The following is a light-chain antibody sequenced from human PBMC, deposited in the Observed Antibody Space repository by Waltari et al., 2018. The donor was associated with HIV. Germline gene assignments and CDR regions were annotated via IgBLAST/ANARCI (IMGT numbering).Light chain of an antibody. CDR1: QSVSSSH. CDR2: GTS. V-gene: IGKV3-20*01. CDR3: QQYGSSAPLT. Sequence: EIVLMQSPGALSLSPGERATLSCRASQSVSSSHLAWYQQRPGQAPRLLMYGTSSRATGIPDRFSGSGSGTDFTLTISRLEPEDFAVYYCQQYGSSAPLTFGGGTKVEIK. J-gene: IGKJ4*01.